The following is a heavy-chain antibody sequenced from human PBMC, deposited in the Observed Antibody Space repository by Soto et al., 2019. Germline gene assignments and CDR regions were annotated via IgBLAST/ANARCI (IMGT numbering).Heavy chain of an antibody. D-gene: IGHD3-10*01. V-gene: IGHV3-11*06. CDR2: ISSSSSST. CDR1: GFTFSDYY. Sequence: QVQLVESGGGLVKPGGSLRLSCAASGFTFSDYYMSWIRQAPGKGLEWVSYISSSSSSTTYADSVKGRFTISRDNAKNSLYLQMNSLRAEYTAVYYCAGYYYASGSYHYYFDYWGQGTLVTVSS. CDR3: AGYYYASGSYHYYFDY. J-gene: IGHJ4*02.